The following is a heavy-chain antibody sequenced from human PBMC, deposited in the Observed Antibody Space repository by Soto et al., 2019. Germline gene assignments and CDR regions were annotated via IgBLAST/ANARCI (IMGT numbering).Heavy chain of an antibody. CDR1: GGSFSGYY. J-gene: IGHJ6*02. CDR2: INHSGST. D-gene: IGHD3-10*01. CDR3: ARGPIRGITMVRGVKTRGMDV. V-gene: IGHV4-34*01. Sequence: SETLSLTCAVYGGSFSGYYWSWIRQPPGKGLEWIGEINHSGSTNYNPSLKSRVTISVDTSKNQFSLKLSSVTAADTAVYYCARGPIRGITMVRGVKTRGMDVWGQGTTVTVSS.